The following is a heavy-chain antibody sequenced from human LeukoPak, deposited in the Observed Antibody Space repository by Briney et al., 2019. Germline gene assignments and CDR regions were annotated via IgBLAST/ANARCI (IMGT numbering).Heavy chain of an antibody. V-gene: IGHV3-7*01. D-gene: IGHD2-15*01. J-gene: IGHJ4*02. CDR2: IKQDGSEE. Sequence: GGSLRLSCAASGFSFTTYSMNWVRQAPGKGLEWVANIKQDGSEEYYVDSVKGRFTISRDNAKNSLYLQMNSLRAEDTAVYYCAREHDSCSGGSCYTAYFDYWGQGTLVTVSS. CDR1: GFSFTTYS. CDR3: AREHDSCSGGSCYTAYFDY.